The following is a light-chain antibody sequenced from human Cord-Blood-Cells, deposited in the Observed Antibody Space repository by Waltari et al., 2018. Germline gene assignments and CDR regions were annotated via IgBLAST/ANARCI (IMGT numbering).Light chain of an antibody. CDR2: WAS. V-gene: IGKV4-1*01. CDR3: QQYYSTPPT. Sequence: DIVMTQSPDSLAVSLAERATLTCTSSQSVLYSSNNNNYLAWYQQKPGQPPKLLIYWASTRESGVPDRFSGSGSGTDFTLTISSLQAEDVAVYYCQQYYSTPPTFGQGTKVEIK. J-gene: IGKJ1*01. CDR1: QSVLYSSNNNNY.